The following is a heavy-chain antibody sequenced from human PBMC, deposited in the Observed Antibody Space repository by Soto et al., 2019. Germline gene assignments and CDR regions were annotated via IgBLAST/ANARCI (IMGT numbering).Heavy chain of an antibody. Sequence: SVKVSCKASGYTFTSYAMHWVRQAPGQRLEWMGWINAGNGNTKYSQKFQGRVTITRDTSASTAYMELSSLRPEDTAVYYCARDLDSAGSNWCGGSCLKFNWLDPCGQGNLVSV. J-gene: IGHJ5*02. CDR1: GYTFTSYA. CDR3: ARDLDSAGSNWCGGSCLKFNWLDP. CDR2: INAGNGNT. V-gene: IGHV1-3*01. D-gene: IGHD2-15*01.